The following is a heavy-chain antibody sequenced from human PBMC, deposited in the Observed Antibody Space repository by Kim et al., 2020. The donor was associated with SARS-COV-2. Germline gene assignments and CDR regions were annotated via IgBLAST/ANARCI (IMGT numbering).Heavy chain of an antibody. J-gene: IGHJ4*02. D-gene: IGHD1-7*01. Sequence: SVKGRFTISRDNSKNTLYLQMNSLRAEDTAVYYCAKPPSTGTTRPYYFDYWGQGTLVTVSS. CDR3: AKPPSTGTTRPYYFDY. V-gene: IGHV3-23*01.